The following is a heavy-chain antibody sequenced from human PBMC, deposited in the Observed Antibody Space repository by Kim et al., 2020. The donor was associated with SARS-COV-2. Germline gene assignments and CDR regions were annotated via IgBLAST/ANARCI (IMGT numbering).Heavy chain of an antibody. V-gene: IGHV3-21*01. CDR2: ITSSSSYT. D-gene: IGHD3-22*01. CDR3: ARERYYDSSGYQTGGLD. CDR1: GFTFTSYS. Sequence: GGSLRLSCAASGFTFTSYSMHWVRQAPGKGLEWVSSITSSSSYTYYADSVKGRFTISRDNAKNSLFLQMNSLRAEDTAVYYCARERYYDSSGYQTGGLD. J-gene: IGHJ4*01.